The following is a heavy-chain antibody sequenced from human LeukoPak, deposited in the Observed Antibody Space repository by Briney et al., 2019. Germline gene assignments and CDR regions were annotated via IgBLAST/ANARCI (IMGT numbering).Heavy chain of an antibody. CDR2: IYFSGST. J-gene: IGHJ6*03. Sequence: RPSETLSLTCTVSGGSISSYYWSWIRQPPGKGLEWIGYIYFSGSTNYNPSLKSRVTISVDTSKNQFSLKLSSVTAADTAVYYCARETAQKRKIALNYYYYMDVWGKGTTVTVSS. D-gene: IGHD1-14*01. CDR1: GGSISSYY. CDR3: ARETAQKRKIALNYYYYMDV. V-gene: IGHV4-59*01.